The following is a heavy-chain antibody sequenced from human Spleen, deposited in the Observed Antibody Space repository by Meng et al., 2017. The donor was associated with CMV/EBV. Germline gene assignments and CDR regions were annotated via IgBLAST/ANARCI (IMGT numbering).Heavy chain of an antibody. Sequence: GGSLRLSCAASGFTFSDYYMSRIRQAPGKGLEWVSNISSSGGTIYYADSVKGRFTISRDNAKNSLYLQMNSLRADDTAVYYCAKGRSCSGTRCSLDYWGQGTLVTVSS. CDR3: AKGRSCSGTRCSLDY. D-gene: IGHD2-2*01. CDR1: GFTFSDYY. J-gene: IGHJ4*02. CDR2: ISSSGGTI. V-gene: IGHV3-11*01.